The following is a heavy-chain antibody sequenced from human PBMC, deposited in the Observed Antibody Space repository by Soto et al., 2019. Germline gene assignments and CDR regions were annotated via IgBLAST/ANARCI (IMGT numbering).Heavy chain of an antibody. CDR3: ARNRYGGYDFDS. D-gene: IGHD5-12*01. V-gene: IGHV4-4*02. J-gene: IGHJ4*02. CDR1: IASLTSGLW. CDR2: VAQSGYT. Sequence: QLQLQESGPGLVKPSGTLSLTGPVPIASLTSGLWGGWFRQSPGKGLEWIGEVAQSGYTSYNPSLKSRLTISQDRSRNQFSLRLTSVTAADTAVYYCARNRYGGYDFDSWGQGTLVTVSS.